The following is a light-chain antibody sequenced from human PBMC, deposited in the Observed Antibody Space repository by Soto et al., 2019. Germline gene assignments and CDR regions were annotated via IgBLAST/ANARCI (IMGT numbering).Light chain of an antibody. V-gene: IGLV2-14*01. Sequence: QSALTQPASVSGSPVQSITISCTGTSSDVGGYNFVSWHQQHRGKAPKLMVYEVSNRPSGVSYRFSGSKSGNTASLTISGLQAEDEADYYCSSYTTRSSSVFGTGTKVTVL. CDR3: SSYTTRSSSV. CDR1: SSDVGGYNF. CDR2: EVS. J-gene: IGLJ1*01.